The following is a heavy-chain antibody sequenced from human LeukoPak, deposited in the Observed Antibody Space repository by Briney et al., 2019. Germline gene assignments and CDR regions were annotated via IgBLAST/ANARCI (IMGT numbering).Heavy chain of an antibody. Sequence: SETLSLTCTVSGGSISSYYWSWIRQPAGKGLEWIGRIYYSGSTNYNPSLKSRVTISVDTSKNQFSLELRSVTAADTAVYYCTRDPAFYGSGDWGQGTLVTVSS. D-gene: IGHD3-10*01. CDR3: TRDPAFYGSGD. CDR2: IYYSGST. CDR1: GGSISSYY. V-gene: IGHV4-4*07. J-gene: IGHJ4*02.